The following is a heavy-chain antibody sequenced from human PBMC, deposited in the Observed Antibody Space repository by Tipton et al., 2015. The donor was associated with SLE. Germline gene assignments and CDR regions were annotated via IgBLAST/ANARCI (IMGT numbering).Heavy chain of an antibody. CDR1: GFTFSSYW. D-gene: IGHD6-13*01. CDR3: ARDGGGAAAVDWYFDL. CDR2: IKQDGSEK. J-gene: IGHJ2*01. Sequence: GSLRLSCAASGFTFSSYWMSWVRQAPGKGLEWVANIKQDGSEKYYVDSVKGRFTISRDNAKNSLYLQMNSLRAEDTAVYYCARDGGGAAAVDWYFDLGGRGTLVTVSS. V-gene: IGHV3-7*05.